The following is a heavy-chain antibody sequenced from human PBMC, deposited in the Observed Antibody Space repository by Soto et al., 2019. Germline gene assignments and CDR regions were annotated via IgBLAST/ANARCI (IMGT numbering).Heavy chain of an antibody. CDR3: ARHEGTYYYGSEIPLLAY. V-gene: IGHV4-59*08. Sequence: LSISGALGRGVVPIYYWSWIQQTPGKGLQWIANMYDSGRYDSGSTNYNPSLKSRVTISLDTSKNQFSLKLSSVTAADTAVYYCARHEGTYYYGSEIPLLAYWGRGTPVPVSS. D-gene: IGHD3-10*01. CDR2: MYDSGRYDSGST. J-gene: IGHJ4*02. CDR1: RGVVPIYY.